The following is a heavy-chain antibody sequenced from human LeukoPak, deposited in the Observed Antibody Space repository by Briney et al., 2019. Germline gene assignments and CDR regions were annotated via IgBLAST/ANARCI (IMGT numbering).Heavy chain of an antibody. D-gene: IGHD1-14*01. CDR1: GGSISSYY. V-gene: IGHV4-59*01. CDR2: IYYSGST. J-gene: IGHJ3*02. Sequence: PSETLSLTCTVSGGSISSYYWSWIRQPPGKGLEWIGYIYYSGSTNYNPSLKSRVTISVYTSKNQFSLKLSSVTAADTAVYYCASTDRIKDAFDIWGQGTMVTVSS. CDR3: ASTDRIKDAFDI.